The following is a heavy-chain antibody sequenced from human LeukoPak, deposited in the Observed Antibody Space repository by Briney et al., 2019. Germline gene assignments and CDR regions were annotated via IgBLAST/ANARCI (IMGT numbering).Heavy chain of an antibody. CDR1: GDSMSSSNYY. Sequence: SETLSLTCTVCGDSMSSSNYYWVWIRQPPGKGLEWIGSIYYGGSTYYNPSLKSRVTISLDTSKNQFSVKLSSVTAADTAVYYCARRAHCTGGSCNPVWGQGTTVTVSS. J-gene: IGHJ6*02. CDR3: ARRAHCTGGSCNPV. V-gene: IGHV4-39*01. CDR2: IYYGGST. D-gene: IGHD2-15*01.